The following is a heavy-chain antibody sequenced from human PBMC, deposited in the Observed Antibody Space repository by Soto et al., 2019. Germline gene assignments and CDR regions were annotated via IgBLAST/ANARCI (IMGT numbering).Heavy chain of an antibody. CDR2: MTADGTGT. CDR1: GFTLKAYG. CDR3: VRGGADLYQNGLDV. J-gene: IGHJ6*02. D-gene: IGHD3-10*01. V-gene: IGHV3-23*01. Sequence: DVQMLESGGGLVQPGGSLRLSCAASGFTLKAYGMSWLRQPPGKGLERVSSMTADGTGTAHADSVKDRFTTSRDDSRDTVYLEMNSLRVEDTAVYYCVRGGADLYQNGLDVWGQGTTVSVSS.